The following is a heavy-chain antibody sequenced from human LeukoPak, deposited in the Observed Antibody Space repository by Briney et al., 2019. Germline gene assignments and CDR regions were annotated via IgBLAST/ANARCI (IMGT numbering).Heavy chain of an antibody. Sequence: SETLSLTCTVSGGSISSSSYYWSWIRQPPGKGLEWIGEISHSGSTNYNPSLKSRVTISVDTSKNQFSLKLSSVTAADTAVYYCARGLRIAVAGTRYFDLWGRGTLVTVSS. CDR2: ISHSGST. CDR3: ARGLRIAVAGTRYFDL. J-gene: IGHJ2*01. D-gene: IGHD6-19*01. CDR1: GGSISSSSYY. V-gene: IGHV4-39*07.